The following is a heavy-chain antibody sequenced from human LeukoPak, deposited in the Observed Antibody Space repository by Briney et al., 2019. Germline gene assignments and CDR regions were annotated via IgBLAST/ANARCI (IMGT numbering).Heavy chain of an antibody. CDR2: ISSSGSTI. V-gene: IGHV3-48*03. CDR1: GFTFSSYE. D-gene: IGHD6-13*01. J-gene: IGHJ1*01. Sequence: GGSLRLSCAASGFTFSSYEMNWVRKAPGKGLEWVSYISSSGSTIYYADSVKGRFTISRDNAENSLYLQMNSLRAEDTGVYYCVRGKAAAGTVMQYWGQGTLVTVSS. CDR3: VRGKAAAGTVMQY.